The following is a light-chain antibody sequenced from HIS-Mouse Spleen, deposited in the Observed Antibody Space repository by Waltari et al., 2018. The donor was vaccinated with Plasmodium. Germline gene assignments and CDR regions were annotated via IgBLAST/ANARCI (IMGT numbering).Light chain of an antibody. CDR1: ALPKQS. CDR3: QSADSSGTYQV. CDR2: KDS. Sequence: SYELTQPPSVSVSPGQTARITCSGDALPKQSAYWYQQTPGQAPGLVIYKDSERPSGIPERFSGSSSGTTVTLTISGVQAEDEADYYCQSADSSGTYQVFGGGTKLTVL. V-gene: IGLV3-25*03. J-gene: IGLJ2*01.